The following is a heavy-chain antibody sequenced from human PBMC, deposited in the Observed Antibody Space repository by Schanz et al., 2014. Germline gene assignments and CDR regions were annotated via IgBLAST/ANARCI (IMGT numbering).Heavy chain of an antibody. CDR2: ISHDGHRD. CDR1: GFTFHTYD. J-gene: IGHJ6*01. V-gene: IGHV3-30-3*01. CDR3: VKDPDKYNWNDVEGMDV. D-gene: IGHD1-1*01. Sequence: QVQLVESGGGVVQPGRSLRLSCAASGFTFHTYDMHWVRQAPGKGLEWVAQISHDGHRDFYADSVKGRFTVSRDNSKNTLYLQMKSLRVEDTAVYYCVKDPDKYNWNDVEGMDVWGPGTTVTVSS.